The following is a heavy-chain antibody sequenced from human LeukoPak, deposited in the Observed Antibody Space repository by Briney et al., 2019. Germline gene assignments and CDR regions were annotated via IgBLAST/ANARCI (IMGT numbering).Heavy chain of an antibody. D-gene: IGHD2-21*02. J-gene: IGHJ4*02. CDR3: AMVTLVTPFDY. CDR1: GFTFSRFE. V-gene: IGHV3-30*03. Sequence: GGSLRLSCAASGFTFSRFEMHWVRQAPGKGLEGVAVMSNDGSTKYYRDSVKGRFTISRDNSKNTLYLQMSSLRAEDTAVYYCAMVTLVTPFDYWGQGTLVTVSS. CDR2: MSNDGSTK.